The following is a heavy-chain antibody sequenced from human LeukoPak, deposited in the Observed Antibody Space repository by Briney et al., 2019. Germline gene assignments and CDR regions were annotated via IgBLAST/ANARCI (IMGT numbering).Heavy chain of an antibody. V-gene: IGHV3-21*01. Sequence: PGGSLRLPCAASGFTFSSYHMNWVRQAPGKGLEWVSSISSSSNYIYYADSVKGRFTISRDNAKNSVDLQMNSLRAEDTAVYYCARGLCGGDCYDYWGQGTLVTVSS. J-gene: IGHJ4*02. CDR2: ISSSSNYI. D-gene: IGHD2-21*01. CDR3: ARGLCGGDCYDY. CDR1: GFTFSSYH.